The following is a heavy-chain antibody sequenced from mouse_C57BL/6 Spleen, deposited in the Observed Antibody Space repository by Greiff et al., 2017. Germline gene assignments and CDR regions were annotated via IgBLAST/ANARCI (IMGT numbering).Heavy chain of an antibody. J-gene: IGHJ4*01. V-gene: IGHV5-17*01. CDR3: ASGYGSSYPMDY. Sequence: DVHLVESGGGLVKPGGSLKLSCAASGFTFSDYGMHWVRQAPEKGLEWVAYISSGSSTIYYADTVKGRFTISRDNAKNTLFLQMTSLRSEDTAMYYCASGYGSSYPMDYWGQGTSVTVSS. D-gene: IGHD1-1*01. CDR2: ISSGSSTI. CDR1: GFTFSDYG.